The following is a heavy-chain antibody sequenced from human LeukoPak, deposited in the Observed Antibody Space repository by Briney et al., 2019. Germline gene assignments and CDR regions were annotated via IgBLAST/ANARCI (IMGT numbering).Heavy chain of an antibody. Sequence: ASVKVSCKASGYTFTGYYMHWVRQAPGQGLEWMGWINPNSCGTNYAQNFQGRVTMTRDTPISTAYMELSRLRSDDTAVYYCARDVGEYCSSTNCYASHYWGQGTLVTVSS. D-gene: IGHD2-2*01. CDR1: GYTFTGYY. CDR3: ARDVGEYCSSTNCYASHY. CDR2: INPNSCGT. J-gene: IGHJ4*02. V-gene: IGHV1-2*02.